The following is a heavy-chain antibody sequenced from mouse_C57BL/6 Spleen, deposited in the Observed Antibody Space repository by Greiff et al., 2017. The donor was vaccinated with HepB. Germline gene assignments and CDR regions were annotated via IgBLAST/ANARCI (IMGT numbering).Heavy chain of an antibody. CDR3: ARETTVVPFDV. V-gene: IGHV5-17*01. CDR1: GFTFSDYG. D-gene: IGHD1-1*01. Sequence: EVKVVESGGGLVKPGGSLKLSCAASGFTFSDYGMHWVRQAPEKGLEWVAYISSGSSTIYYADTVKGRFTISRDNAKNTLFLQMTSLRSEDTAMYYCARETTVVPFDVWGTGTTVTVSS. CDR2: ISSGSSTI. J-gene: IGHJ1*03.